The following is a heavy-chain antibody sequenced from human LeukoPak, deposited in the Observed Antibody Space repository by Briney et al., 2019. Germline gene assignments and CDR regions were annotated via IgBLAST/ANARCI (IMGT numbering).Heavy chain of an antibody. J-gene: IGHJ3*02. V-gene: IGHV4-34*01. CDR3: ASHHSGASPSDAFDI. Sequence: PSETLSLTCAVYGGSFSGYYWSWIRQPPGKGLEWIGEINHSGSTNYNPSLKSRVTISVDTSKNQFSLKLSSVTAADTAVYYCASHHSGASPSDAFDIWGQGTMVTVSS. CDR1: GGSFSGYY. D-gene: IGHD5-12*01. CDR2: INHSGST.